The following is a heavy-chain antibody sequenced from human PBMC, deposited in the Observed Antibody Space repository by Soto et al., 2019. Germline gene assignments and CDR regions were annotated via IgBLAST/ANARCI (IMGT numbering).Heavy chain of an antibody. V-gene: IGHV1-2*04. CDR1: GYTFTGYY. D-gene: IGHD3-3*01. Sequence: ASVKVSCKASGYTFTGYYMHWVRQAPGQGLEWMGWINPNSGGTNYAQKFQGWVTMTRDTSISTAYMELSRLRSDDTAVYYCARVPITIFGVVPPTDYGMDVWGQGTTVTVPS. CDR3: ARVPITIFGVVPPTDYGMDV. CDR2: INPNSGGT. J-gene: IGHJ6*02.